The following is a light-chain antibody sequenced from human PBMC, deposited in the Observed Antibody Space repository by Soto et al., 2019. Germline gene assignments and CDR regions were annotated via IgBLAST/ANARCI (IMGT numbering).Light chain of an antibody. Sequence: QSALTQPASVSGSTGQSITISCTGTSSDIGASNYKFVSWYQQPPGKAPKLIIFEVSYRPSGVSSRFSGSKSGNTASLTIAGIRAEDEADYYGSSYAVSTPLVIFGGGTKVTVL. CDR2: EVS. J-gene: IGLJ2*01. V-gene: IGLV2-14*01. CDR1: SSDIGASNY. CDR3: SSYAVSTPLVI.